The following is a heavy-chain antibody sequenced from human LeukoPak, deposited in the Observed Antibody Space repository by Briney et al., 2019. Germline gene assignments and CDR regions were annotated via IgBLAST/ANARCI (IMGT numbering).Heavy chain of an antibody. V-gene: IGHV4-59*01. D-gene: IGHD6-13*01. CDR1: GGSISSYY. CDR2: IYCSGST. Sequence: SETLSLTCTVSGGSISSYYWSWTRQPPGKGLEWIGYIYCSGSTNYNPSLKSRVTISVDTSKNQFSLKLSSVTAADTAVYYCARSDSSSWYYFDYWGQGTLVTVSS. CDR3: ARSDSSSWYYFDY. J-gene: IGHJ4*02.